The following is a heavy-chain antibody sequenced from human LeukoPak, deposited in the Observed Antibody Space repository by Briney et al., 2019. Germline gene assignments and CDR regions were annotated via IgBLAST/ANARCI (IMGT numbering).Heavy chain of an antibody. J-gene: IGHJ6*02. CDR2: IYSGGST. V-gene: IGHV3-53*01. Sequence: GGSLRLSYAASGFTVSSNYMSWVRQAPGKGLEWVSVIYSGGSTYYADSVKGRFTISRDNSKNTLYLQMNSLRAEDTAVYYCARALYYYDSSGYYYEDYYYYGMDVWGQGTTVTVSS. D-gene: IGHD3-22*01. CDR1: GFTVSSNY. CDR3: ARALYYYDSSGYYYEDYYYYGMDV.